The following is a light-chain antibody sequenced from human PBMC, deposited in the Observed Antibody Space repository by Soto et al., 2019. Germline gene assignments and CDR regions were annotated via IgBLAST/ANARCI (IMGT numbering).Light chain of an antibody. CDR1: QSVSIS. Sequence: EIVMTQSPATLSVSPGEGATLSCRASQSVSISLAWYQQKPGQAPRLLIYGASTRATGIPARFSGXXXXTXXXXTISSLQSEDFSVYYCQQYNNWPSITFGQGTRLEIK. CDR3: QQYNNWPSIT. J-gene: IGKJ5*01. CDR2: GAS. V-gene: IGKV3-15*01.